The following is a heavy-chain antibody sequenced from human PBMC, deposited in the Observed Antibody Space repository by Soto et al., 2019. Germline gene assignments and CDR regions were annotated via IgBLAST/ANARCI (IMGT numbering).Heavy chain of an antibody. D-gene: IGHD1-20*01. CDR1: GGSISSSNW. CDR2: IYHSGST. J-gene: IGHJ5*02. V-gene: IGHV4-4*02. CDR3: ARGRGDNWNDGSSWFDP. Sequence: QVQLQESGPGLVKPSGTLSLTCAVSGGSISSSNWWSWVRQPPGKGLEWIGEIYHSGSTNYNPSRTSRVTISVDKSKNQFSLKLSSVTAADTAVYYCARGRGDNWNDGSSWFDPWGQGTLVTVSS.